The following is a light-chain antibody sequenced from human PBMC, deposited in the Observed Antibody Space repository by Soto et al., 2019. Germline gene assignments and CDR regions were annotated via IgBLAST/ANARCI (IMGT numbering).Light chain of an antibody. CDR3: CSYAGRTTPYV. CDR2: EGS. Sequence: QSVLTQPASVSGSPGQSITISCSGTSSDVGSFYLVSWYQQRPGRAPKLMIYEGSKRPSGVSNRFSGSKSDKSASLTISGLQVEDEADYYCCSYAGRTTPYVFGTGTKVTVL. V-gene: IGLV2-23*01. CDR1: SSDVGSFYL. J-gene: IGLJ1*01.